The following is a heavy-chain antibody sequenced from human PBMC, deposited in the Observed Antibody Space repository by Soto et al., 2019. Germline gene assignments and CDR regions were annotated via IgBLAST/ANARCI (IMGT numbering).Heavy chain of an antibody. V-gene: IGHV1-18*01. CDR3: ARDFYPLAYYFVH. CDR2: ISGNDGKT. CDR1: GYRFTNHG. Sequence: ASVKVSCKASGYRFTNHGISWVRQAPGQGLEWMGWISGNDGKTKYARKFQGRVTMTTDTSTSTAYMEVRSLRSDDTAVYYCARDFYPLAYYFVHWGQGTLVTVSS. J-gene: IGHJ4*02.